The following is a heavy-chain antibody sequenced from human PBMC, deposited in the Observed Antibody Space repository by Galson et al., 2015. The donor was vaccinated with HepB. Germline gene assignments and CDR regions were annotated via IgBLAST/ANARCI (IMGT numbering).Heavy chain of an antibody. D-gene: IGHD5-18*01. Sequence: QSGAEVKKPGESLKISCKTSGYNFPRYGIGWVRQMPGKGLEWMGIIYPTDSDTKYSPSFQGQVTISADKSISTAYLQWSSLKASDTAMYYCARHTDVADTPVPFDLWGQGTLVTVSS. CDR1: GYNFPRYG. CDR3: ARHTDVADTPVPFDL. V-gene: IGHV5-51*01. CDR2: IYPTDSDT. J-gene: IGHJ4*02.